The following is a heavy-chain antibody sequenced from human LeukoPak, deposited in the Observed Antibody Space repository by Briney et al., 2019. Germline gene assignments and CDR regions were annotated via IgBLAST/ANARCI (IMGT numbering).Heavy chain of an antibody. Sequence: GGSLRLSCEASGLTFSASYMYWIRQAPGKGLEWVANIKQDGTEKYYLDSVKGRFTISRDNAKNSVYLQMNSLRAEDTAVYHCARSGPYHLPPRPIDYWGQGTLVTVSS. CDR2: IKQDGTEK. CDR3: ARSGPYHLPPRPIDY. V-gene: IGHV3-7*01. J-gene: IGHJ4*02. CDR1: GLTFSASY. D-gene: IGHD3-10*01.